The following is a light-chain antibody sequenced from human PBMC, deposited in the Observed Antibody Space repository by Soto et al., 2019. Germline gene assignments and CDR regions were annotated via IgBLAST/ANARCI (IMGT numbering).Light chain of an antibody. CDR1: QSVSSY. CDR2: DAS. J-gene: IGKJ4*01. V-gene: IGKV3-11*01. Sequence: EIVLTQSPATLSLSPGERATLSCRASQSVSSYLAWYQQKPGQAPRLLIYDASNRATGIPARFSGSGSGTDFTLTISSLEPEDFALYYCQQVDSYPLTFGGGTKVDI. CDR3: QQVDSYPLT.